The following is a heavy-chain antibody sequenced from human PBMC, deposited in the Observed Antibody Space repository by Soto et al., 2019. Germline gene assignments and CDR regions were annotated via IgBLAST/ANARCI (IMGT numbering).Heavy chain of an antibody. V-gene: IGHV4-31*03. CDR3: ARDNPITGTPTLDY. CDR2: IYYSGST. Sequence: QVQLQESGPGLVKPSQTLSLTCTVSGGSISSGGYYWSWIRQHPGKGLEWIGYIYYSGSTYYNPSLKSRVTISEDTSKNQFSLKLSSVTAADTAVYYCARDNPITGTPTLDYWGQGTLVTVSS. D-gene: IGHD1-20*01. J-gene: IGHJ4*02. CDR1: GGSISSGGYY.